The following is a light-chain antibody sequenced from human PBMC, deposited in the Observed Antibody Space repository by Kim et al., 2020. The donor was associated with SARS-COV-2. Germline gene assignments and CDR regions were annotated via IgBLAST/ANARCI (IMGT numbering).Light chain of an antibody. CDR2: DVN. J-gene: IGLJ1*01. CDR1: SSDVGGYNY. CDR3: SSYAGTNNFYV. V-gene: IGLV2-8*01. Sequence: SVTISCTGTSSDVGGYNYVSWHQQHPGKAPKLLIYDVNTRPSGVPNRCSGSKSGNTASLTVSGLQAEDEADYYCSSYAGTNNFYVFGTGTKVTVL.